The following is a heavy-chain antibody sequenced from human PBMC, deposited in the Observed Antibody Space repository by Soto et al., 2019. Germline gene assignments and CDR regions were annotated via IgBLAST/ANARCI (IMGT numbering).Heavy chain of an antibody. V-gene: IGHV1-69*01. CDR3: ARSQGSSTSLEIYYYYYYGMDV. D-gene: IGHD2-2*01. CDR1: GGTFGSYA. CDR2: IIPIPGTA. Sequence: QVQLVQSGAEVKKPGSSVKVSCKASGGTFGSYAISWVRQAPGQGLEWMGGIIPIPGTANYAQKFQCRVTIAADESTSTAYMELSSLRSEDTAVSYCARSQGSSTSLEIYYYYYYGMDVWGQGTTVTVSS. J-gene: IGHJ6*01.